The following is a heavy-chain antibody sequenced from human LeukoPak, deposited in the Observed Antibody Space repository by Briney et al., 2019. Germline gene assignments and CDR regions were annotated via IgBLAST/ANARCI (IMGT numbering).Heavy chain of an antibody. CDR2: IYSGGTI. J-gene: IGHJ4*02. CDR1: GFSLRDYY. CDR3: ARGSGYDGFDF. V-gene: IGHV3-53*01. Sequence: GGSLRLSCAASGFSLRDYYMSWVRQAPGKGLEWVSAIYSGGTISYADSVRGRFTISRDMSKNTVYFEMHSLRAEDTAVYYCARGSGYDGFDFWGQGTLVTVSS. D-gene: IGHD5-12*01.